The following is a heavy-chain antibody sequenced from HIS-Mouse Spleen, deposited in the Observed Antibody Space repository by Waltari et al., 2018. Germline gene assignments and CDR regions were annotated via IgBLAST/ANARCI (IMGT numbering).Heavy chain of an antibody. CDR2: ISHDGSNK. Sequence: QVQLVESGGGVVQPGRSLRLSCAASGFTFSSYGMQWVRRAPGKGLEWVGVISHDGSNKYYADSVKGRFTISGDNSENTLYLQMNSLRAEDTAVYYCAKASSGWLDYWGQGTLVTVSS. CDR3: AKASSGWLDY. J-gene: IGHJ4*02. V-gene: IGHV3-30*18. D-gene: IGHD6-19*01. CDR1: GFTFSSYG.